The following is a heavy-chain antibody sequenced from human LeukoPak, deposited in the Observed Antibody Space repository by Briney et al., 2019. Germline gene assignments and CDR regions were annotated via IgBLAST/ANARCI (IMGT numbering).Heavy chain of an antibody. CDR1: GFTFSRYW. D-gene: IGHD5-12*01. V-gene: IGHV3-7*01. J-gene: IGHJ4*02. Sequence: GGSLRLSCAASGFTFSRYWMTWVRQAPGKGLEWVANIKQDGTGKYYVDSVKGRFTISRDNAKNSLYLQMNSLRAEDTAMYYCARLSGETTIYDYWGQGTLVTVSS. CDR3: ARLSGETTIYDY. CDR2: IKQDGTGK.